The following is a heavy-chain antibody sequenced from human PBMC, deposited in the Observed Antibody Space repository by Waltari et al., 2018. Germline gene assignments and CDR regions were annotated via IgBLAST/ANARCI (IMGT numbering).Heavy chain of an antibody. V-gene: IGHV1-69*12. CDR1: GGTFSSYD. Sequence: QVQLVQSGAEVKKPGSSVKVSCKASGGTFSSYDIRRVRQAPGQGLEWMGGIIPIFGTANYAQKFQGRVTITADESTSTAYMELSSLRSEDTAVYYCARDISNFGGFGAFDIWGQGTMVTVSS. J-gene: IGHJ3*02. CDR3: ARDISNFGGFGAFDI. D-gene: IGHD3-10*01. CDR2: IIPIFGTA.